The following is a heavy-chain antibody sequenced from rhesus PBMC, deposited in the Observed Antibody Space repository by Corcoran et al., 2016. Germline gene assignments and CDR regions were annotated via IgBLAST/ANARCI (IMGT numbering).Heavy chain of an antibody. D-gene: IGHD1-1-1*01. V-gene: IGHV4-93*02. CDR2: IYGSGGST. CDR1: CGSIRSRTW. Sequence: QVQLQESGPSVVKPSATLSLTCAVSCGSIRSRTWWRWLRRSPGKGLEWIGGIYGSGGSTEYNPSLKSRVTISIDTSKNQFSLKLSSVTAADTAVYYCARRSIAGTSYYFDYWGQGVLVTVSS. J-gene: IGHJ4*01. CDR3: ARRSIAGTSYYFDY.